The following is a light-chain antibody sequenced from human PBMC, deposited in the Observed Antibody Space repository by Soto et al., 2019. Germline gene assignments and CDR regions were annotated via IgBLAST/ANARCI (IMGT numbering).Light chain of an antibody. Sequence: QSALTQPASVSGSPGQSITISCTGTSSDVGNYKYVSWYQQHPGKAPKRIIYEVSNRPSGVSDRFSGSKSGNTASLTISGLQAEDETDYYCLSYTSSGTYVFGTGTKLTVL. CDR1: SSDVGNYKY. CDR3: LSYTSSGTYV. J-gene: IGLJ1*01. CDR2: EVS. V-gene: IGLV2-14*01.